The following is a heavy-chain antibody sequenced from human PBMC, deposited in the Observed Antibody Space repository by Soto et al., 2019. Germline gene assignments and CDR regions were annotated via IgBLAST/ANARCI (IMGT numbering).Heavy chain of an antibody. CDR2: IYHTGST. CDR3: ARDNTGSLDS. CDR1: GGSISSGGYS. Sequence: SETLSLTCTVSGGSISSGGYSWSWIRQPPGKGLEWIGFIYHTGSTYYNPSLESRVTISVDRSKNQLYLRLSSVTAADTAVYYCARDNTGSLDSWGQGTLVTV. D-gene: IGHD3-10*01. J-gene: IGHJ5*01. V-gene: IGHV4-30-2*01.